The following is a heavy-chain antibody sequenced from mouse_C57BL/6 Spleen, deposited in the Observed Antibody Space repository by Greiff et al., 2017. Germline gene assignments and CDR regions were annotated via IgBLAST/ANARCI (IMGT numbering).Heavy chain of an antibody. CDR1: GYAFSSYW. Sequence: VKLMESGAELVKPGASVKISCKASGYAFSSYWMNWVKQRPGKGLEWIGQIYPGDGDTNYNGKFTGKATLTADKSSSTAYMQLSSLTSEDSAVYFCAREEIYDGYLEDAMDYWGQGTSVTGSS. J-gene: IGHJ4*01. V-gene: IGHV1-80*01. CDR2: IYPGDGDT. CDR3: AREEIYDGYLEDAMDY. D-gene: IGHD2-3*01.